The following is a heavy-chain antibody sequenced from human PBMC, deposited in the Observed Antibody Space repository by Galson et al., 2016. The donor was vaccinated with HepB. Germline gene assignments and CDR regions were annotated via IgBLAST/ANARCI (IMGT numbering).Heavy chain of an antibody. D-gene: IGHD4/OR15-4a*01. CDR2: IYPSDPDT. J-gene: IGHJ4*02. Sequence: QSGAEVNKSGESLKISCKGSGYSFTSYWIAWVRQMLGKGLEWMGTIYPSDPDTRYNPSFQGPVTLSADTSINTAYLQWSSLKATDTATYYCARLGAPLLDAPFDYWGQGTLVTVSS. CDR3: ARLGAPLLDAPFDY. CDR1: GYSFTSYW. V-gene: IGHV5-51*01.